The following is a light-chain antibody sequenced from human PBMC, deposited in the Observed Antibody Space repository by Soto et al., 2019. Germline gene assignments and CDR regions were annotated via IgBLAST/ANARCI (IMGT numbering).Light chain of an antibody. Sequence: DIQMTQSPSTLSASVGDRVTITCRASQSISSWLAWYQQKPGKAPKILIYDASSLESGVPSRFRGSGSGTEFTLTISRLQPDDFATYYCQQYNSYPWTFGQGTKVDIK. CDR1: QSISSW. V-gene: IGKV1-5*01. CDR3: QQYNSYPWT. CDR2: DAS. J-gene: IGKJ1*01.